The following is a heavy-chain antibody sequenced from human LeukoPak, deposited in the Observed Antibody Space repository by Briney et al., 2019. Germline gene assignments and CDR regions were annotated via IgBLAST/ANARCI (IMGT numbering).Heavy chain of an antibody. D-gene: IGHD1-26*01. CDR1: GFTFSDYY. Sequence: GGSLRLSFAASGFTFSDYYMSWIRQAPGKGLEWVSYISTSGTTIYYADSVKGRFTISRDNAENSLYLQMNSLRGEDTAVYYCARDNGGYYGYDFWGRGTLVTVSS. CDR2: ISTSGTTI. J-gene: IGHJ4*02. V-gene: IGHV3-11*01. CDR3: ARDNGGYYGYDF.